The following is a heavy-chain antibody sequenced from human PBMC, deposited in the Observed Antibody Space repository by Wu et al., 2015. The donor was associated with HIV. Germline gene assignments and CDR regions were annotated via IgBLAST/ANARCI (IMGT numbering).Heavy chain of an antibody. CDR1: GGTFSSYA. J-gene: IGHJ4*02. CDR3: ARSPRSHYYDSSGYYDY. V-gene: IGHV1-69*12. D-gene: IGHD3-22*01. CDR2: IIPIFGTA. Sequence: QVQLVQSGAEVKKPGSSVKVSCKASGGTFSSYAISWVRQAPGQGLEWMGGIIPIFGTANYAQKFQGGVTITADESTSTAYMELSSLRSEDTAVYYCARSPRSHYYDSSGYYDYWAREPWSPSPQ.